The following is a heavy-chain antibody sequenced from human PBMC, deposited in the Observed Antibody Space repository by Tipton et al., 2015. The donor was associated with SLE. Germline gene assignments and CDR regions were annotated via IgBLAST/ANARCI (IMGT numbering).Heavy chain of an antibody. J-gene: IGHJ4*02. D-gene: IGHD1-26*01. V-gene: IGHV3-15*01. Sequence: SLRLSCTASGFTFSDAWMSWVRQSPGKGLEWVGLIKRKIDGGTIDYTAPVKGRITISRDDSKSTLYLQMNSLKTEDTAVYYCTEGAGTANYWGQGTLVTVSS. CDR3: TEGAGTANY. CDR1: GFTFSDAW. CDR2: IKRKIDGGTI.